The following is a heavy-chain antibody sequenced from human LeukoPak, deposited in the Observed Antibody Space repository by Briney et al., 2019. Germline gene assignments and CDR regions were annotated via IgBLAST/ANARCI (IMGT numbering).Heavy chain of an antibody. Sequence: SETLSLTCSVSGGSISSSSYCWGWIRQPPGKGLEWVGSIYYSGSTSYNPPLKSRVTIPVATSNNPFSLKRSSVTAADTAVYYSARYTQILYYYDSSGSSFDLWGQGTLVTVSS. CDR3: ARYTQILYYYDSSGSSFDL. V-gene: IGHV4-39*01. CDR2: IYYSGST. CDR1: GGSISSSSYC. J-gene: IGHJ4*02. D-gene: IGHD3-22*01.